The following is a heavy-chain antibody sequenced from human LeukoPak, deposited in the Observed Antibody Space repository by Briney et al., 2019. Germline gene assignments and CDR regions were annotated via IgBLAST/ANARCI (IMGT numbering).Heavy chain of an antibody. CDR3: ARALSLNSRRSDFDP. V-gene: IGHV3-11*01. D-gene: IGHD6-6*01. Sequence: GGSLRLSCAASGFTFSDYYMSWIRQAPGKGLEWVSYISSSGSTIYYADSVRGRFTISRDNAKNSLYLQMNSLRAEDTAVYYCARALSLNSRRSDFDPWGQGTLVTVSS. J-gene: IGHJ5*02. CDR2: ISSSGSTI. CDR1: GFTFSDYY.